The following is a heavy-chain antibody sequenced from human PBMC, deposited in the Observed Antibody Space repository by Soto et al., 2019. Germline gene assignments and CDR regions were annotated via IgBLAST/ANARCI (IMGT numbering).Heavy chain of an antibody. CDR1: GGSISSYY. D-gene: IGHD3-9*01. CDR3: ARYLFPDYDILTGYYSWFDP. V-gene: IGHV4-59*01. Sequence: SETLSLTCTVSGGSISSYYWSWIRQPPGKGLEWIGYIYYSGSTNYNPSLKSRVTISVDTSKNQFSLKLSSVTAADTAVYYCARYLFPDYDILTGYYSWFDPWGQGTLVTVSS. CDR2: IYYSGST. J-gene: IGHJ5*02.